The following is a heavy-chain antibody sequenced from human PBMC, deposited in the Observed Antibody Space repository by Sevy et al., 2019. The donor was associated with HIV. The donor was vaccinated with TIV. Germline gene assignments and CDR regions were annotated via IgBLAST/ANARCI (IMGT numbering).Heavy chain of an antibody. CDR3: TRRGMIERGQDY. J-gene: IGHJ4*02. Sequence: GGSLRLSCAASGFTFSGSAMHWVRQASGKGLEWVGRIRSKANSYATAYAASVKGRFTISRDDSKNTAYLQMNSLKTEDTAVYYCTRRGMIERGQDYWGQGTLVTVSS. V-gene: IGHV3-73*01. D-gene: IGHD3-22*01. CDR1: GFTFSGSA. CDR2: IRSKANSYAT.